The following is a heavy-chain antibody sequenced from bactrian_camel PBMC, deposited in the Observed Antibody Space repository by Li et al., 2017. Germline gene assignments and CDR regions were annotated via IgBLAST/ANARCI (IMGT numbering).Heavy chain of an antibody. Sequence: QVQLVESGGGSVQAGGSPRLSCAASGNRLSSYCMGWFRQIPDKEREGVAGIESDGSASYADSVKGRFTISRDNAKNTVYLLMNSLKSEDAALYYCAITRRLISSDTYWGQGTQVTVS. CDR2: IESDGSA. J-gene: IGHJ4*01. D-gene: IGHD3*01. CDR1: GNRLSSYC. V-gene: IGHV3S53*01. CDR3: AITRRLISSDTY.